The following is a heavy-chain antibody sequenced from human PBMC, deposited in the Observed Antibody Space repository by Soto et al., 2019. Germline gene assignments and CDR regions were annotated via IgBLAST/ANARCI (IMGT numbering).Heavy chain of an antibody. CDR3: ATSEAGSTIYYYYYGMDV. D-gene: IGHD6-19*01. CDR1: GFTVSSNY. J-gene: IGHJ6*02. V-gene: IGHV3-53*01. CDR2: IYSGGST. Sequence: PGGSLRLSCAASGFTVSSNYMSWVRQAPGKGLEWVSVIYSGGSTYYADSVKGRFTISRDNSKNTLYLQMNSLRAEDTAVYYCATSEAGSTIYYYYYGMDVWGQGTTVTVSS.